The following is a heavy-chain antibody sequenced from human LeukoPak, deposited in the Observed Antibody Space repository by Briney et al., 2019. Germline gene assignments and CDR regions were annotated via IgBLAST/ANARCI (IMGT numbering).Heavy chain of an antibody. Sequence: ASVKVSCKASGYTSTSYGISWVRQAPGQGLEWMGWISAYNGNTNYAQKLQGRVTMTTDTSTSTAFMELKNLRSDDTAVYYCARDQFYYDSSGYLNPWGQGTLVTVSS. J-gene: IGHJ5*02. D-gene: IGHD3-22*01. CDR1: GYTSTSYG. CDR3: ARDQFYYDSSGYLNP. CDR2: ISAYNGNT. V-gene: IGHV1-18*01.